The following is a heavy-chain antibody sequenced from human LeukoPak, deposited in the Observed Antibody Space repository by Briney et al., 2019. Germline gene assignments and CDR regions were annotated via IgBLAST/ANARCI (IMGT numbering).Heavy chain of an antibody. D-gene: IGHD1-7*01. V-gene: IGHV3-74*01. CDR3: ARGGWGTAIDY. Sequence: GGSLRLSCAASGFTFSSYWMHWVRQAPGKGLVWVSYISGDGSSTTYADSVKGRFTISRDNAKNTLVLQMNSLRAEDTAVYYCARGGWGTAIDYWAQGTLVTVSS. CDR1: GFTFSSYW. J-gene: IGHJ4*02. CDR2: ISGDGSST.